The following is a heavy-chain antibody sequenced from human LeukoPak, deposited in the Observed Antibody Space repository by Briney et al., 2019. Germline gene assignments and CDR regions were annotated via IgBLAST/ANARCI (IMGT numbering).Heavy chain of an antibody. J-gene: IGHJ5*02. Sequence: GASVKVSCKASGYTFTSYDINWVRQATGQGLEWMGWMNPNSGNTGYAQKFQGRVTMTRNTSISTAYVELSSLRSEDTAVYYCARGMSGYYYDSSGYLSFNWFDPWGQGTLVTVSS. CDR3: ARGMSGYYYDSSGYLSFNWFDP. CDR1: GYTFTSYD. V-gene: IGHV1-8*01. D-gene: IGHD3-22*01. CDR2: MNPNSGNT.